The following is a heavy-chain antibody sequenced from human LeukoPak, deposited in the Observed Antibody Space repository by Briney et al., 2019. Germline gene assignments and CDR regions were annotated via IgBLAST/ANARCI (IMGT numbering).Heavy chain of an antibody. D-gene: IGHD6-6*01. V-gene: IGHV4-59*01. CDR2: VYYSGST. CDR3: ARASSIAARRGSWFDP. Sequence: PSETLSLTCTVSSDSISPYYWSWIRQSPGTGLEWIGCVYYSGSTTYNPSLKSRVTISIDTSKNQFSLKLTSVTAADTAMYYCARASSIAARRGSWFDPWGQGTLVTVSS. CDR1: SDSISPYY. J-gene: IGHJ5*02.